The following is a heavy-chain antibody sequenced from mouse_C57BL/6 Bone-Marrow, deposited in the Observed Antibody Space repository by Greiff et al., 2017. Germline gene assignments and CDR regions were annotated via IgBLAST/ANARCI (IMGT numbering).Heavy chain of an antibody. CDR2: IYPGSGST. J-gene: IGHJ4*01. CDR3: AGYYYGSSDVDYAMDY. V-gene: IGHV1-55*01. Sequence: QVQLQQPGAELVKPGASVKMSCKASGYTFTSYWITWVKQRPGQGLEWIGDIYPGSGSTNYNEKSKSKATLTVDTSSSTAYMQLSGLTSEDSAVYYGAGYYYGSSDVDYAMDYWGQGTSVTVSS. D-gene: IGHD1-1*01. CDR1: GYTFTSYW.